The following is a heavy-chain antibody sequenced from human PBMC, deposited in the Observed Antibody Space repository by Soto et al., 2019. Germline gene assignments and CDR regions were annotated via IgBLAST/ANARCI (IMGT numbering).Heavy chain of an antibody. CDR1: GFTFSSYA. CDR2: ISYDGSNK. J-gene: IGHJ4*02. V-gene: IGHV3-30-3*01. Sequence: GGSLRLSCAASGFTFSSYAMHWVRQAPGKGLEWVAVISYDGSNKYYADSVKGRFTISRDNSKNTLYLQMNSLRAEDTAVYYCAGGYSSLAYWGQGTLVTAPQ. CDR3: AGGYSSLAY. D-gene: IGHD6-13*01.